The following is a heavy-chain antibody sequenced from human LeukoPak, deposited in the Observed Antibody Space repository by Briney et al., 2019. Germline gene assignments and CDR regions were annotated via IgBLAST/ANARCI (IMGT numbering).Heavy chain of an antibody. J-gene: IGHJ4*02. V-gene: IGHV1-69*13. CDR3: ARWAGYCRITNCYSAFDY. Sequence: GASVKVSCKASGGTFSNYAISWVRQAPGQGLEWIGGITPIFATPSYAQKFQGRVTITADESTSTAYMELSGLRSEDTAVYYCARWAGYCRITNCYSAFDYWGQGTLVTVSS. D-gene: IGHD2-2*02. CDR1: GGTFSNYA. CDR2: ITPIFATP.